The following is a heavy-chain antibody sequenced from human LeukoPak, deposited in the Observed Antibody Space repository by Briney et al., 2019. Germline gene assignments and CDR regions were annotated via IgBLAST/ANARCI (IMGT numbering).Heavy chain of an antibody. V-gene: IGHV4-39*01. CDR1: GGSISSSSYY. CDR2: IYYSGST. J-gene: IGHJ5*02. D-gene: IGHD3-22*01. Sequence: SETLSLTCTVSGGSISSSSYYWGWIRQPPGKGLEWIGSIYYSGSTYYNPSLKSRVTISVDTSKNQFSLKLSSVTAADTAVYYCARATYYYDSSGYYPAGWFDPWGQGTLVTVSS. CDR3: ARATYYYDSSGYYPAGWFDP.